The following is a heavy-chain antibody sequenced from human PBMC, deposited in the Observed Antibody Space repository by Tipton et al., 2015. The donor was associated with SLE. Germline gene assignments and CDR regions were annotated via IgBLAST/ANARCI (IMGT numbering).Heavy chain of an antibody. CDR3: ARGKISWAIFVVRNYFDS. V-gene: IGHV4-34*01. D-gene: IGHD2-21*01. CDR2: SNDSGKI. J-gene: IGHJ4*02. Sequence: LVKPTQTLSLTCAVYGGSLSGHYWSWVRQSPEKGLEWIGESNDSGKINYNPALESRVTISVDTSRNQFSLRLTSVSAADTAVYYCARGKISWAIFVVRNYFDSWGQGTLVTVSS. CDR1: GGSLSGHY.